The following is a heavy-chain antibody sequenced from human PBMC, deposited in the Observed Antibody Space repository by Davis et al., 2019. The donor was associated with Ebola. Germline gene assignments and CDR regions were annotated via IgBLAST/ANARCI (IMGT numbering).Heavy chain of an antibody. CDR1: GGSFSEYL. CDR3: ARTAKTSVSASGLGYTYFDP. Sequence: GSLRLSCAVYGGSFSEYLWSWIRQSPGKGLEWIGKISHGGVSDYNPSLKSRVIISVDPSKKQFSLRMNSLTAADAAIYYCARTAKTSVSASGLGYTYFDPWSQGTLVTVSS. V-gene: IGHV4-34*01. J-gene: IGHJ5*02. CDR2: ISHGGVS. D-gene: IGHD1-1*01.